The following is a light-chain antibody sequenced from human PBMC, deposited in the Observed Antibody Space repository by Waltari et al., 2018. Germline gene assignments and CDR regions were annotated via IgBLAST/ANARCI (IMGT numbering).Light chain of an antibody. CDR2: SNN. Sequence: QSMLPQPPSASGTPGQRVTISCSGSSSSIGSNTVNWYQQLPGSAPKLLIWSNNQRPSGVPDRFSGSKAGTSGSLAISGLQSEDEADYFCAVWDDSLSGWLFGGGTK. V-gene: IGLV1-44*01. CDR1: SSSIGSNT. CDR3: AVWDDSLSGWL. J-gene: IGLJ3*02.